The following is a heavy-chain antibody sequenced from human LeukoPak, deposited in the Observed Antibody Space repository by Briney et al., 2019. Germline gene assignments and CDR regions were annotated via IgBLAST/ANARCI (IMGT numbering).Heavy chain of an antibody. D-gene: IGHD3-9*01. Sequence: SETLSLTCTVSGGSITIYYWSWIRQPAGKGLEWIGRIYTSGSTNYNPSLKSRVTMSVDTSKNQFSLKLSSVTAADTAVYYCARDSEYDILTGYYSIDYWGQGTLVTVSS. CDR1: GGSITIYY. J-gene: IGHJ4*02. V-gene: IGHV4-4*07. CDR2: IYTSGST. CDR3: ARDSEYDILTGYYSIDY.